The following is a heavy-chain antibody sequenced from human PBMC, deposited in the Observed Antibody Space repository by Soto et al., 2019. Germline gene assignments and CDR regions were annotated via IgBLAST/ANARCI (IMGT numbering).Heavy chain of an antibody. CDR3: ARARLPNGDPNISFFYGLDV. Sequence: SVKVYCKASGDLFRNSAFTLVRQAPGQGVDWMGVIIPLFRKTNVAQKFQGRVTFTADESTSTLYMEVSSLTSEDTAVYHCARARLPNGDPNISFFYGLDVWGQGTPVTVSS. D-gene: IGHD6-6*01. CDR2: IIPLFRKT. J-gene: IGHJ6*01. V-gene: IGHV1-69*13. CDR1: GDLFRNSA.